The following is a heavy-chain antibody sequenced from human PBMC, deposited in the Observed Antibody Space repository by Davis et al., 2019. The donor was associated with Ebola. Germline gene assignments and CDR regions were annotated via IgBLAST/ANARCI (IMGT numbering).Heavy chain of an antibody. J-gene: IGHJ3*02. CDR3: ATRLTYDFWSGPGTHDAFDI. CDR2: ISSSSSYI. Sequence: GESLKISCAASGFTFSSYWMHWVRQAPGKGLEWVSSISSSSSYIYYADSVKGRFTISRDNAKNSLYLQMNSLRAEDTAVYYCATRLTYDFWSGPGTHDAFDIWGQGTMVTVSS. D-gene: IGHD3-3*01. CDR1: GFTFSSYW. V-gene: IGHV3-21*04.